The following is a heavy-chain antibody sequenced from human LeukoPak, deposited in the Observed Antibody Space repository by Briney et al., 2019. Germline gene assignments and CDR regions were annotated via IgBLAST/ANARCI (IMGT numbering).Heavy chain of an antibody. J-gene: IGHJ4*02. CDR2: ISSSSSYI. V-gene: IGHV3-21*01. Sequence: PGGSLRLSCAASGFTFSSYSMNWVRQAPGKGLEWVSSISSSSSYIYYADSVKGRLTISRDNAKNSLYLQMNSMRAEDTAVYYCARETYYYDSSTYFRATDHWGQGTLVTVSS. D-gene: IGHD3-22*01. CDR3: ARETYYYDSSTYFRATDH. CDR1: GFTFSSYS.